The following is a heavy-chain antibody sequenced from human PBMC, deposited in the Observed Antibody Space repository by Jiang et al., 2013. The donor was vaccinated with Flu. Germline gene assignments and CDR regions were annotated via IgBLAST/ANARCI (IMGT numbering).Heavy chain of an antibody. Sequence: NSVGWHWIRQSPSXGLSGWEGQYYRSKWYNDYEVSVKSRITINPDTSKNQYSLQLNSVSPEDTAVYYCARSLHWAYDYWGQGTLVTVSS. CDR2: QYYRSKWYN. V-gene: IGHV6-1*01. CDR1: NSVG. CDR3: ARSLHWAYDY. D-gene: IGHD7-27*01. J-gene: IGHJ4*02.